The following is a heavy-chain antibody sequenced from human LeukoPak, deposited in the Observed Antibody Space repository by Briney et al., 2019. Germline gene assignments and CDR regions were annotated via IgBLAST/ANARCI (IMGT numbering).Heavy chain of an antibody. D-gene: IGHD6-19*01. CDR3: ARGHGSGWGNFDY. CDR1: GGSISSSS. V-gene: IGHV4-4*07. Sequence: SETLSLTCTVSGGSISSSSWNWNPQAAGKGLEWIGRIHTSGGNNYNPSLKSRVTLSVDTSKNQFSLKLTSVTAADTAVYYCARGHGSGWGNFDYWGQGTLVTVST. CDR2: IHTSGGN. J-gene: IGHJ4*02.